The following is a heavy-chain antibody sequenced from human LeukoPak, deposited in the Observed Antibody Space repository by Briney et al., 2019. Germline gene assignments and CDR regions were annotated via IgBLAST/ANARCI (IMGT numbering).Heavy chain of an antibody. CDR3: ASPYCSSTSCYFDY. V-gene: IGHV4-39*01. J-gene: IGHJ4*02. Sequence: PSETLSLTCTVSGGSISSSSYYWGWLRQPPGKGLEWIGSIYYSGSTYYNPSLKSRVTISVDTSKNQFSLKLSSVTAADTAVYYCASPYCSSTSCYFDYWGQGTLVTVSS. D-gene: IGHD2-2*01. CDR1: GGSISSSSYY. CDR2: IYYSGST.